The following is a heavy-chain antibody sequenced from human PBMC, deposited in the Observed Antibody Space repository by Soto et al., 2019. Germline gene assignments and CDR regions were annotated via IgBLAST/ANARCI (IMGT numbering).Heavy chain of an antibody. CDR1: GFTFSSYA. V-gene: IGHV3-30*04. CDR3: ARDLSWIFRIIGPIDD. J-gene: IGHJ4*02. Sequence: QAQLEESGGGVVQPGMSLRLSCAASGFTFSSYAMHWVRQAQGKGLEWVAVISYDGSNKYYADSVKGRFTISRDNSKNTLYLQMNSLRTEDTAVYFCARDLSWIFRIIGPIDDWGQGSLVTVSP. CDR2: ISYDGSNK. D-gene: IGHD3-3*01.